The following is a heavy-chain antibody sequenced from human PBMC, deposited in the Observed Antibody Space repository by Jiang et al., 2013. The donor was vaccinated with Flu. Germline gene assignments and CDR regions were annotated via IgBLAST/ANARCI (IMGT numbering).Heavy chain of an antibody. D-gene: IGHD6-19*01. CDR1: GGSTRGYY. J-gene: IGHJ4*02. CDR3: AKLNVVYSGGWYIDN. V-gene: IGHV4-59*08. CDR2: IYYSGST. Sequence: KPSETLSLTCTVSGGSTRGYYWTWIRQPPGKGLEWIGYIYYSGSTNYNPSLKSRVTISVDTSKDQFSLKLSSVTAADTAMYYCAKLNVVYSGGWYIDNWGQGTLVSVSS.